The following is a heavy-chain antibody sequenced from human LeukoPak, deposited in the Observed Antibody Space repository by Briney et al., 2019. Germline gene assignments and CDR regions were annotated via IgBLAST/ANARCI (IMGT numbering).Heavy chain of an antibody. D-gene: IGHD3-10*01. CDR1: GFTFTSSA. CDR3: ARDGSSGSYYRDY. Sequence: SVKVSCKASGFTFTSSAVQWVRQARGQRLEWIGWIVVGSGNTNYAQKFQERVTITRDMSTSTAYMELSSLRSEDTAVYYCARDGSSGSYYRDYWGQGTLVTVSS. V-gene: IGHV1-58*01. CDR2: IVVGSGNT. J-gene: IGHJ4*02.